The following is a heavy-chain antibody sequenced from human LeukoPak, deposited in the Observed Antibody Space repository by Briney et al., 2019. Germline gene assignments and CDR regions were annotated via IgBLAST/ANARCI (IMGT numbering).Heavy chain of an antibody. Sequence: GESLKISCKGFGYSFTSYWISWVRQAPGQGLEWMGWISAYNGNTNYAQKLQGRVTMTTDTSTSTAYMELRSLRSDDTAVYYCARVGCSSTSCYQWWGSYYFDYWGQGTLVTVSS. CDR3: ARVGCSSTSCYQWWGSYYFDY. J-gene: IGHJ4*02. D-gene: IGHD2-2*01. V-gene: IGHV1-18*04. CDR2: ISAYNGNT. CDR1: GYSFTSYW.